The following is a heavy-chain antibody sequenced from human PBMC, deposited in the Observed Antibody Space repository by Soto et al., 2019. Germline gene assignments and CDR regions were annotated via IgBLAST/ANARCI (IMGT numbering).Heavy chain of an antibody. J-gene: IGHJ4*02. D-gene: IGHD6-25*01. V-gene: IGHV3-9*01. CDR2: ISWNSGSI. CDR1: GFTFDDYA. Sequence: EVQLVESGGGLVQPGRSLRLSCAASGFTFDDYAMHWVRQATGKGLEWVSGISWNSGSIGYADSVKGRFTISRDNAKNSLYLQMNSLRAEDTALYYCAKDKAAGNFDYWGQGTMVTVSS. CDR3: AKDKAAGNFDY.